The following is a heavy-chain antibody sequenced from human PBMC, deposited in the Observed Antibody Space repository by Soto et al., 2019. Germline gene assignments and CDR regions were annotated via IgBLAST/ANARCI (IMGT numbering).Heavy chain of an antibody. CDR3: AKDRDSSGWYYFDY. Sequence: QVQLVESGGGVVQPGRSLRLSCAASGFTFSSYGMHWVRQAPGKGLEWVAVISYDGSNKYYADSVKGRFTISRDNSKNTLNLQMNSLRAEDTAVYYCAKDRDSSGWYYFDYWGQGTLVTVSS. V-gene: IGHV3-30*18. CDR2: ISYDGSNK. J-gene: IGHJ4*02. D-gene: IGHD6-19*01. CDR1: GFTFSSYG.